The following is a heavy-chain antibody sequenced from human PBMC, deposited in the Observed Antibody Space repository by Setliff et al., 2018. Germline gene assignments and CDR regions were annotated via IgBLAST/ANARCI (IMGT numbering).Heavy chain of an antibody. D-gene: IGHD3-3*01. J-gene: IGHJ4*02. Sequence: PSETLSLTCNVSGGSISTSNYHWGWVRQSPGKGLEWIGEINHSGSTNYNPSLKSRLTISVDASTNQFSLKLYSVTAADTAVYYCRYWSGYYNNDYWGQGTLVTVSS. V-gene: IGHV4-39*07. CDR2: INHSGST. CDR3: RYWSGYYNNDY. CDR1: GGSISTSNYH.